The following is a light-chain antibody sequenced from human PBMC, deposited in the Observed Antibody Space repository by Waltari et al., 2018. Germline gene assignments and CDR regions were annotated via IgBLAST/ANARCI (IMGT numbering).Light chain of an antibody. CDR3: QQSYDSPLT. J-gene: IGKJ4*01. CDR1: QRIYTY. CDR2: SAS. V-gene: IGKV1-39*01. Sequence: DIQMTQYPSSLSAYVGDVVTIACRASQRIYTYLNWYQQKAGKAPQLLIYSASNLQTGVPSRFSGSGSGTDFTLTINSLQPEDFATYYCQQSYDSPLTFGGGTKVEI.